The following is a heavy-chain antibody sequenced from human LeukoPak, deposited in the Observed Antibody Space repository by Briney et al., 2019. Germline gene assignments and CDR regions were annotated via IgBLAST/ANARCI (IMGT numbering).Heavy chain of an antibody. V-gene: IGHV3-48*03. D-gene: IGHD3-3*01. J-gene: IGHJ4*02. CDR3: ARGGDLGHDY. CDR2: ISSSGSTI. CDR1: GFTFSSYE. Sequence: QFGGSLRLSCAASGFTFSSYEMNWVRQAPGKGLEWVSYISSSGSTIYYADSVKGRFTISRDNAKNSLYLQMNSLRAEDTAVYYCARGGDLGHDYWGQGTLVTVSS.